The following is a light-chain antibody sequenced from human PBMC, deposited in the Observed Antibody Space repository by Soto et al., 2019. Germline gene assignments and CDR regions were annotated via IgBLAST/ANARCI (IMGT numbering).Light chain of an antibody. CDR1: QTISSS. CDR3: QQYIRDSPYT. J-gene: IGKJ2*01. Sequence: DIQMTQFPSTLSASIGDRVTITCRASQTISSSLAWYQQKPGKAPKLLIYKASNLETGVPSRFSGSGSGTEVAITLSSRQPDDFATYYCQQYIRDSPYTFGQGTRLEIK. CDR2: KAS. V-gene: IGKV1-5*03.